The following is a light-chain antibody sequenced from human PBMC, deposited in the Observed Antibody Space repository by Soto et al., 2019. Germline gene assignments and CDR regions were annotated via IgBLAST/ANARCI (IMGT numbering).Light chain of an antibody. Sequence: TQSPSTLSGSVGDRVTITCRASQTISSWLAWCQQKPGKAPKLLIYKASTLKSGVPSRFSGSGSGTEFTLTISSLQPDDFATYYCQHYNSYSEAFGQGTKVDIK. CDR2: KAS. J-gene: IGKJ1*01. V-gene: IGKV1-5*03. CDR1: QTISSW. CDR3: QHYNSYSEA.